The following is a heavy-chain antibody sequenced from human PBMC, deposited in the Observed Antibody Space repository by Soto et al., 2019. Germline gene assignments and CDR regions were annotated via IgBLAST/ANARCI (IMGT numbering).Heavy chain of an antibody. Sequence: GESLKISCKGSGYSFTSYWIGWVRQMPGKGLEWMGIIYPGDSDTRYSPSFQGQVTISADKSISTAYLQWSSLKASDTAVYYCARHFNSSSPLEAFDPWGQGTLVTVSS. J-gene: IGHJ5*02. D-gene: IGHD6-13*01. CDR2: IYPGDSDT. V-gene: IGHV5-51*01. CDR3: ARHFNSSSPLEAFDP. CDR1: GYSFTSYW.